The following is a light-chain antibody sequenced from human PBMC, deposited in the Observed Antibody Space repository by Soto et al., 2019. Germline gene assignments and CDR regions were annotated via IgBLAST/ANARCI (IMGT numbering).Light chain of an antibody. CDR1: QDIIIA. V-gene: IGKV1-12*01. CDR3: QQGHTFPLT. Sequence: DLQMTQSPSSVSASVGDTVTITCRASQDIIIALAWFQQKPGEAPRFLIYTASSLHSGVPSRFSGSGSGTDFTLTISSLQPEDFATYYCQQGHTFPLTFGGGTKVEMK. J-gene: IGKJ4*01. CDR2: TAS.